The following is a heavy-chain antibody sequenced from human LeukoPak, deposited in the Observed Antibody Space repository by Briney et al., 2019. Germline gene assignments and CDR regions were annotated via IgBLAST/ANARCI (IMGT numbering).Heavy chain of an antibody. CDR1: GFTFSSYA. V-gene: IGHV3-30-3*01. D-gene: IGHD3-10*01. Sequence: PGRSLRLSCAASGFTFSSYAMHWVRQAPGKGLEWVAVISYDGSNKYYADSVKGRFTISRDNSKNTLYLQMNSLRAEDTAVYYCAKEPHYGSGSYPYFDYWGQGTLVTVSS. CDR3: AKEPHYGSGSYPYFDY. CDR2: ISYDGSNK. J-gene: IGHJ4*02.